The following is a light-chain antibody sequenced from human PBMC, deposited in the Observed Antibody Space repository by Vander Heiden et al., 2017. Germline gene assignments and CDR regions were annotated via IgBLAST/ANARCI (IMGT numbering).Light chain of an antibody. Sequence: QSALTQPASVSGSPGQSITISCTGTSSDVGGYNYVSWYQQPPGKAPKLMIYDDSNRPAGVSNRFSGSKSGNTASLTISGLQAEDEADYYCSSYTSSSSWVFGGGTKLTVL. CDR2: DDS. V-gene: IGLV2-14*01. J-gene: IGLJ3*02. CDR1: SSDVGGYNY. CDR3: SSYTSSSSWV.